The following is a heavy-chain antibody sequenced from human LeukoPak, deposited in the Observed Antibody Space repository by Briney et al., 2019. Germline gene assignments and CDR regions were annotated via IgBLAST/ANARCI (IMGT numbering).Heavy chain of an antibody. CDR2: INHSGST. D-gene: IGHD1-1*01. CDR1: GGSISSVIYF. V-gene: IGHV4-39*07. CDR3: ASSLTNWLERRFDY. J-gene: IGHJ4*02. Sequence: KSSETLSLTCTVSGGSISSVIYFWGWIRQPPGKGLEWIGEINHSGSTNYNPSLRSRVTISVDTSKNQFSLKLSSVTAADTAVYYCASSLTNWLERRFDYWGQGTLVTVSS.